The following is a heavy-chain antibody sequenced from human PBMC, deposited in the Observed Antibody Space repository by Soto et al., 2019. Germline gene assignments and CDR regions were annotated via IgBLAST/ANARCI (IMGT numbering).Heavy chain of an antibody. CDR3: AKDDVVVTAIRSGHDAFDI. Sequence: GGSLRLSCAASGFTFSSYAMSWVRQAPGKGLEWVSAISGSGGSTYYADSVKGRFTISRANSKNTLYLQMNSLRAEDTAVYYCAKDDVVVTAIRSGHDAFDIWGQGTMVTVSS. CDR1: GFTFSSYA. D-gene: IGHD2-21*02. J-gene: IGHJ3*02. V-gene: IGHV3-23*01. CDR2: ISGSGGST.